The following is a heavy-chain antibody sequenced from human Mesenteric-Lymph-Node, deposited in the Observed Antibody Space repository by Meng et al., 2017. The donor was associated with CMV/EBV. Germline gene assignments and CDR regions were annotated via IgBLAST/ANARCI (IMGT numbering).Heavy chain of an antibody. CDR1: GFTFSSYE. CDR2: ISSSSSYI. CDR3: ARDPDYSDSYYYYGMDV. Sequence: GGSLRLSCAASGFTFSSYEMNWDRQAPGKGLEWVSSISSSSSYIYYADSVKGRFTISRDNSKNTLYLQMNSLRAEDTAVYYCARDPDYSDSYYYYGMDVWGQGTTVTVSS. J-gene: IGHJ6*02. D-gene: IGHD4-17*01. V-gene: IGHV3-21*01.